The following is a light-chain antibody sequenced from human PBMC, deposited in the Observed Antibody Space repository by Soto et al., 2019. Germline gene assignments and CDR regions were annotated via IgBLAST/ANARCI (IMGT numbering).Light chain of an antibody. V-gene: IGKV2-28*01. Sequence: DNVMTQSPLSLPVTPGEPASISCRSSQSLLHSNGKTYLDWYLQKPGQSRQLLIYLGSTRASGVPDRFSGSGSGTDFTLKISRVEAEDVGVYYCMQPLHTPQTFGQGTRLEIK. CDR3: MQPLHTPQT. J-gene: IGKJ2*01. CDR1: QSLLHSNGKTY. CDR2: LGS.